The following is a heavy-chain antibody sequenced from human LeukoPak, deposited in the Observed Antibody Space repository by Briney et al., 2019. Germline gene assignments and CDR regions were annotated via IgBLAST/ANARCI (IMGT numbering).Heavy chain of an antibody. CDR3: ARVRWDSRPDDAFDI. V-gene: IGHV4-61*05. CDR2: IYYSGST. J-gene: IGHJ3*02. D-gene: IGHD3-22*01. CDR1: GGSISSSSYY. Sequence: PSETLSLTCTVSGGSISSSSYYWGWIRQPPGKGLEWIGYIYYSGSTNYNPSLKSRVTISVDTSKNQFSLKLSSVTAADTAVYYCARVRWDSRPDDAFDIWGQGTMVTVSS.